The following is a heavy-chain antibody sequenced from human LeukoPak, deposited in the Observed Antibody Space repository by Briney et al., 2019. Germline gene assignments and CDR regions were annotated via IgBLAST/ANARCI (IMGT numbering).Heavy chain of an antibody. Sequence: SETLSLTCTVSGGSISSGGYYWSWIRQHPGKGLEWIGYIYYSGSTYYNPSLKSRVTISVDTSKNQFSLKLSSVTAADTAVYYCARDRPINDFWSGYYYYYGMDVWGQGTTVTVSS. J-gene: IGHJ6*02. CDR2: IYYSGST. CDR3: ARDRPINDFWSGYYYYYGMDV. V-gene: IGHV4-31*03. CDR1: GGSISSGGYY. D-gene: IGHD3-3*01.